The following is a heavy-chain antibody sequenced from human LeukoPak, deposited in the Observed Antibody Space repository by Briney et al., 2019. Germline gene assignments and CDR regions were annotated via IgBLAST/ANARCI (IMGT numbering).Heavy chain of an antibody. CDR1: GYTFTGYY. CDR2: MNPNSGNT. D-gene: IGHD6-13*01. V-gene: IGHV1-8*03. J-gene: IGHJ3*02. CDR3: ARVSSSWYSGAFDI. Sequence: GASVKVSCKAHGYTFTGYYIHWVRQAPGQGLEWMGWMNPNSGNTGYAQKFQGRVTITRNTSISTAYMELSSLRSEDTAVYYCARVSSSWYSGAFDIWGQGTMVTVSS.